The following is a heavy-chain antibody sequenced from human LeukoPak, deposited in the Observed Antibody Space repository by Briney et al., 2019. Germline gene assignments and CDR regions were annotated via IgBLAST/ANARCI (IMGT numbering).Heavy chain of an antibody. J-gene: IGHJ4*02. V-gene: IGHV4-30-2*01. Sequence: SETLSLTCAVSGGSISSGGYSWSWIRQPPGTGLEWIGYIYHSGSTYYNPSLKSRVTISVDRSKNQSSLKLSSVTAADTAVYYCARGGDGYNSDYWGQGTLVTVSS. CDR1: GGSISSGGYS. D-gene: IGHD5-24*01. CDR2: IYHSGST. CDR3: ARGGDGYNSDY.